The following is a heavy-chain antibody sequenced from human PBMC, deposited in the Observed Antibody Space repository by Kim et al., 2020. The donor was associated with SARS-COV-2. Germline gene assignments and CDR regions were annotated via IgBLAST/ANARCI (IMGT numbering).Heavy chain of an antibody. CDR1: GGSISSSNYY. CDR3: ARHGTFYYAGTAYLDY. D-gene: IGHD3-10*01. CDR2: IYKSGST. J-gene: IGHJ4*02. V-gene: IGHV4-39*01. Sequence: SETLSLTCTVSGGSISSSNYYWGWIRQPPGKGLEWIGSIYKSGSTYYNPSLKSRVTISVDTSQNQFSLRLSSVTTADTAVYYCARHGTFYYAGTAYLDYWGQGTLVTVSS.